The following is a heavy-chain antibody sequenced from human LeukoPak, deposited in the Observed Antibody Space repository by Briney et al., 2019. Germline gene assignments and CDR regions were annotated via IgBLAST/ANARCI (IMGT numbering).Heavy chain of an antibody. D-gene: IGHD3-9*01. Sequence: SETLSLTCAVYGGSFSDYYWSWIRQPPGKGLEWIGYIYYSGSTNYNPSLKSRVTISVDTSKNQFSLKLSSVTAADTAVYYCARVQGGRYFDWFSQVAYYYYYYMDVWGKGTTVTISS. V-gene: IGHV4-59*01. CDR2: IYYSGST. CDR1: GGSFSDYY. J-gene: IGHJ6*03. CDR3: ARVQGGRYFDWFSQVAYYYYYYMDV.